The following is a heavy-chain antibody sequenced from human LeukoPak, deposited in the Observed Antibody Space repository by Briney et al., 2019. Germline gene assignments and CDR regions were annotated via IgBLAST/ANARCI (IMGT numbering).Heavy chain of an antibody. CDR2: VNPNSGNT. Sequence: ASVKVSCKASGYTFTSYDINWVRQATGQGLEWMGWVNPNSGNTGYAQKFQGRVTITRNTSISTAYKELSSLRSEDTAVYYCARWCSSTSCFDAFDIWGQGTMVTVSS. V-gene: IGHV1-8*03. CDR3: ARWCSSTSCFDAFDI. CDR1: GYTFTSYD. D-gene: IGHD2-2*01. J-gene: IGHJ3*02.